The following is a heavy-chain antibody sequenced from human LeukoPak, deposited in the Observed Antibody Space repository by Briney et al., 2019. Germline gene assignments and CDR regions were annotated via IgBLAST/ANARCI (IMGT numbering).Heavy chain of an antibody. CDR2: IYYSGST. D-gene: IGHD1-26*01. CDR1: GGSISSYY. Sequence: SETLSLTCTVSGGSISSYYWSWIRQPPGKGLEWIGYIYYSGSTNYNPSLKSRVTISVDTSKNQYSLKLSSVTAADTAVYYCARSTPARSGSYDYWGQGTLVTVSS. V-gene: IGHV4-59*01. J-gene: IGHJ4*02. CDR3: ARSTPARSGSYDY.